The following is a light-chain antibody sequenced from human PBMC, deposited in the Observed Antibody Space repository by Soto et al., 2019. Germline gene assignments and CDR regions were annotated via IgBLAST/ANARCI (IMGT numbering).Light chain of an antibody. V-gene: IGLV1-47*01. CDR2: RNN. Sequence: QSVLTQPPSASGTSGQGVIISCSGSTSNIGSDYVYWYQQLPGTAPKLLIYRNNQRPSGVADRFSGPKSGTSASLAISGLRSDDDADYFCATWHESLTCVYVFGTGTKVTVL. CDR1: TSNIGSDY. J-gene: IGLJ1*01. CDR3: ATWHESLTCVYV.